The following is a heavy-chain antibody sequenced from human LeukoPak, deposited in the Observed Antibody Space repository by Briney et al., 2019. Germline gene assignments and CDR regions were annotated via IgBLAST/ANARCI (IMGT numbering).Heavy chain of an antibody. CDR3: ARLRKYYDSSGYYYAYYFDY. CDR2: IYYSGST. CDR1: GGSISSSSYY. J-gene: IGHJ4*02. Sequence: SETLSLTCPVSGGSISSSSYYWGWIRQPPGKGLEWIGSIYYSGSTYYNPSLKSRVTISVDTSKNQFSLKLSSVTAADTAVYYCARLRKYYDSSGYYYAYYFDYWGQGTLVTVSS. V-gene: IGHV4-39*01. D-gene: IGHD3-22*01.